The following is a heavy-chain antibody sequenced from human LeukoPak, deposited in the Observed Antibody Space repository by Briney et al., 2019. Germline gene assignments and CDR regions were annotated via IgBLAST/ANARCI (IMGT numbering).Heavy chain of an antibody. Sequence: SETLSLTCTVSRASIRITNYYWGWIRQPPGKGLEWIASVYYTGTTYYNPSLKSRVTIFVETSKNQVSLRLSSVTAADTAVYYCARHSNYASGSTAKGLFDYWGQGTLVSVSS. D-gene: IGHD3-10*01. CDR2: VYYTGTT. CDR3: ARHSNYASGSTAKGLFDY. J-gene: IGHJ4*02. V-gene: IGHV4-39*01. CDR1: RASIRITNYY.